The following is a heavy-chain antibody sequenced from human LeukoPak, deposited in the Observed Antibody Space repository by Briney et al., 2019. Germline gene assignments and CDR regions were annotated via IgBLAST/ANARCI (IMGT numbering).Heavy chain of an antibody. D-gene: IGHD3-22*01. CDR1: RFIFSSYA. CDR3: AKNAIKTVYYYDSSGYSYFGY. J-gene: IGHJ4*02. Sequence: PGGSLRLSCAASRFIFSSYAMSWVRQAPGKGLEWVSAISGSGGATYYADSVKGRFTISRDNSRNTVYLQMNSLRVEDTAVYYCAKNAIKTVYYYDSSGYSYFGYWGQGTLVTVSS. V-gene: IGHV3-23*01. CDR2: ISGSGGAT.